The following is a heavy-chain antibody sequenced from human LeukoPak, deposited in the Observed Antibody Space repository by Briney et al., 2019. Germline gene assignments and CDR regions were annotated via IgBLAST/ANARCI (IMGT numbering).Heavy chain of an antibody. CDR2: IYTNGGT. CDR1: GVSISTGSSY. Sequence: PSQTLSLTCTVSGVSISTGSSYWTWIRQPAGKGLEWVGRIYTNGGTNYNPSLKSRVTISLDTSTNQFSLKLSSVAAADTAMYYCVRGLWNPLRAFDIWGQGTTVTVSS. CDR3: VRGLWNPLRAFDI. J-gene: IGHJ3*02. V-gene: IGHV4-61*02. D-gene: IGHD5-18*01.